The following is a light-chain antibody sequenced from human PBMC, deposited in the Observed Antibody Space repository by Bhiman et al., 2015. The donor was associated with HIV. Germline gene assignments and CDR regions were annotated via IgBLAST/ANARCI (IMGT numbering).Light chain of an antibody. CDR3: ASYSSTSTYV. CDR2: DVT. CDR1: SSDVGGYNY. V-gene: IGLV2-14*03. J-gene: IGLJ1*01. Sequence: QSALTQPASVSGSPGQSITISCTGTSSDVGGYNYVSWYQHHPANAPKLIIYDVTKRPSGLSNRFSGSKSGNTASLTISGLQAEDEADYYCASYSSTSTYVFGTGTKVSVL.